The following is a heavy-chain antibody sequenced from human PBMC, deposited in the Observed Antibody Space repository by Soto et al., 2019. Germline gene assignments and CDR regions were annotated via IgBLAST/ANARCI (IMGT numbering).Heavy chain of an antibody. J-gene: IGHJ4*02. CDR2: ISGSGGST. CDR3: AKDIVLMVYAIEGGFDY. D-gene: IGHD2-8*01. Sequence: PGGSLRLSCAASGFTFSSYAMSWVRQAPGKGLEWVSAISGSGGSTYYADSVKGRFTISRDNSKNTLYLQMNSLRAEDTAVYYCAKDIVLMVYAIEGGFDYWGQGTLVTVSS. CDR1: GFTFSSYA. V-gene: IGHV3-23*01.